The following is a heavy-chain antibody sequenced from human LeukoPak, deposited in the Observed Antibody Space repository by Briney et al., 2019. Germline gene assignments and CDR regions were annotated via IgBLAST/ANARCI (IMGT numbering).Heavy chain of an antibody. V-gene: IGHV1-18*04. D-gene: IGHD3-3*01. CDR1: GYTFTNHD. CDR2: ISAYNGNT. CDR3: ARDSRQGIFGVVITQTFDY. J-gene: IGHJ4*02. Sequence: HVASVKVSCKASGYTFTNHDINWVRQASGQGLEWMGWISAYNGNTNYAQKLQGRVTMTTDTSTSTAYIELRSLRSDDTAVYYCARDSRQGIFGVVITQTFDYWGQGTLVTVSS.